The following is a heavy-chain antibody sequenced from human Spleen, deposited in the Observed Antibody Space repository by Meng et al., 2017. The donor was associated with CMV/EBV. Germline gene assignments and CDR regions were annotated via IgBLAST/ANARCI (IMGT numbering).Heavy chain of an antibody. D-gene: IGHD2-2*01. CDR2: INPNSGGT. J-gene: IGHJ4*02. CDR3: ARGRLGVVPAAIFRGDPRGARPTFWDY. Sequence: ASVKVSCKASGYTFTGYYMHWVRQAPGQGLEWMGWINPNSGGTNYAQKFQGRVTMTRDTSISTAYMELSRLRSDDTAVYYCARGRLGVVPAAIFRGDPRGARPTFWDYWGQGTLVTVSS. CDR1: GYTFTGYY. V-gene: IGHV1-2*02.